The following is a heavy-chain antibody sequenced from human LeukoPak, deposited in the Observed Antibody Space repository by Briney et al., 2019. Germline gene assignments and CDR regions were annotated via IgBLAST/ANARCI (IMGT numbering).Heavy chain of an antibody. V-gene: IGHV3-23*01. CDR3: AKDTPDCSSTSCSKGYYYYGMDV. CDR1: GFTFSSYA. J-gene: IGHJ6*02. Sequence: GGSLRLSCAASGFTFSSYAMSWVRQAPGKGLEWVSAISGSGGSTYYADSVKGRFTISRDNSKNTLYLQMNSLRAEDTAVYYCAKDTPDCSSTSCSKGYYYYGMDVWGQGTTVTVSS. CDR2: ISGSGGST. D-gene: IGHD2-2*01.